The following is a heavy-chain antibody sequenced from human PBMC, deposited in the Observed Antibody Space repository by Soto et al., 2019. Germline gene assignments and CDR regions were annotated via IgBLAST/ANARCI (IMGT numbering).Heavy chain of an antibody. D-gene: IGHD5-12*01. V-gene: IGHV3-48*01. J-gene: IGHJ6*02. CDR1: GFTFRDYS. Sequence: QPGGSLRLSCAASGFTFRDYSLNLVRQALRKGLEWISDIATSHTFRSYAHSVQGRFILSRDNAKKSLFQEMHSLRGEDTAVYYCAREAWPLLQTGTDVWRQGTTVTVSS. CDR2: IATSHTFR. CDR3: AREAWPLLQTGTDV.